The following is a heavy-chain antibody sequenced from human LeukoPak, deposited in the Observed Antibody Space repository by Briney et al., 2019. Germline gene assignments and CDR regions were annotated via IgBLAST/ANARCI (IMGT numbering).Heavy chain of an antibody. CDR1: GFTFSSYG. CDR3: AKVGDIVVVPSADYYMDV. J-gene: IGHJ6*03. D-gene: IGHD2-2*01. CDR2: IRYDGSNK. V-gene: IGHV3-30*02. Sequence: GGSLRLSCAASGFTFSSYGMHWVRQAPGKGLEWVAFIRYDGSNKYYADSVKGRFTISRDNSKNTLYLQMNSLRAEDTAVYYCAKVGDIVVVPSADYYMDVWGKGTTVTVSS.